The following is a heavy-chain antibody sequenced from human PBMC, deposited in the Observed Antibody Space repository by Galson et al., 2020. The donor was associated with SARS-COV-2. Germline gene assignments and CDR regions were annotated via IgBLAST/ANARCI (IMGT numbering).Heavy chain of an antibody. Sequence: GGSLRLSCVASGFPFSSYSMNWVRQAPGKGLEWVSSISAGSSYIYYADSLKGRFTISRDNAKKSLYLQMYSLRADDTAVYYCARVGGMATTPSEYYYYGLDVWGPGTTVTVS. CDR1: GFPFSSYS. V-gene: IGHV3-21*01. CDR3: ARVGGMATTPSEYYYYGLDV. J-gene: IGHJ6*02. D-gene: IGHD3-16*01. CDR2: ISAGSSYI.